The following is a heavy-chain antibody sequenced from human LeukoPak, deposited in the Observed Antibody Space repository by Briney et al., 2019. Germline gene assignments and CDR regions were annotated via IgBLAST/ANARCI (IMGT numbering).Heavy chain of an antibody. V-gene: IGHV3-23*01. Sequence: RSGGSLRLSCAASGFTFSSYAMHWVRQAPGKGLEWVSGISGSGGSTNYVDSVKGRLTISRDNSKNTLYLQMNSLRAEDTAVYYCAKDTRGATIFGVVTYWGQGTLVTVSS. J-gene: IGHJ4*02. CDR2: ISGSGGST. D-gene: IGHD3-3*01. CDR1: GFTFSSYA. CDR3: AKDTRGATIFGVVTY.